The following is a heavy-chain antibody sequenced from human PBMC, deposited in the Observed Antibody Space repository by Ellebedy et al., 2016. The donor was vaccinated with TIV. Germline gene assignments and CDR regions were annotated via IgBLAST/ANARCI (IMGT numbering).Heavy chain of an antibody. V-gene: IGHV4-39*01. CDR3: ARRGTFSDMMFDY. J-gene: IGHJ4*02. D-gene: IGHD1/OR15-1a*01. CDR2: IFYSGST. Sequence: MPSETLSLTCAVSGDSIGTSFYYWGWIRQPPGKGLEWVGNIFYSGSTYYNPSLKSRVTISVDTSKNQFSLKMSSVTAADTAVYYCARRGTFSDMMFDYWGQGTLVTVSS. CDR1: GDSIGTSFYY.